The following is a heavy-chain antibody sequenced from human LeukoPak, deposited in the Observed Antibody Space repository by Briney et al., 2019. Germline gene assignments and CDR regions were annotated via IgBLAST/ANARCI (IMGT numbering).Heavy chain of an antibody. CDR1: GGSISSYY. V-gene: IGHV4-59*08. Sequence: PSETLSLTCTVSGGSISSYYWSWIRQPPGKGLEWIGYIYDSGSTNYNPSLKSRVTISVDTSKNQFSLKLSSVTAADTAVYYCAKHGTDSSGFYYRNFDYWGQGTLVTVSS. J-gene: IGHJ4*02. CDR3: AKHGTDSSGFYYRNFDY. CDR2: IYDSGST. D-gene: IGHD3-22*01.